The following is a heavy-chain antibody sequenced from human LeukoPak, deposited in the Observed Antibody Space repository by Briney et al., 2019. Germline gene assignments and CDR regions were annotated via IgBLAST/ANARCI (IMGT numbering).Heavy chain of an antibody. Sequence: GGSLRLSCAASGFTFSSYWMSWVRQAPGKGLEWVSYISSRSSNIYYADSVKGRFTISRDNAKNSLYLQMNSLRDEDTAVYYCARIPGGYYYAMDVWGQGTTVTVSS. V-gene: IGHV3-48*02. CDR3: ARIPGGYYYAMDV. J-gene: IGHJ6*02. CDR1: GFTFSSYW. D-gene: IGHD3-16*01. CDR2: ISSRSSNI.